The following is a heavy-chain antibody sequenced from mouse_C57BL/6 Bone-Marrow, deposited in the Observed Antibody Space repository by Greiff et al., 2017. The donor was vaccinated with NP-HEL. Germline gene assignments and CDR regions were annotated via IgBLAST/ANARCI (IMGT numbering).Heavy chain of an antibody. J-gene: IGHJ3*01. V-gene: IGHV1-81*01. Sequence: QVQLQQSGAELARPGASVKLSCKASGYTFTSYGISWVKQGTGQGLEWIGEIYPRSGNTYYNEKFKGKATLTADKSSSTAYMELRSLTSEDSAVYFCARSRWFAWFAYWGQGTLVTVSA. D-gene: IGHD2-3*01. CDR1: GYTFTSYG. CDR3: ARSRWFAWFAY. CDR2: IYPRSGNT.